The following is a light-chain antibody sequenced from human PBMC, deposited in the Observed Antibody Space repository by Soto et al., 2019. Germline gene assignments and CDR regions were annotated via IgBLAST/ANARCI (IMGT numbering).Light chain of an antibody. CDR1: SSDVGNYNY. Sequence: QSALTQPASVSGSPGQSVTISCTGSSSDVGNYNYVSWYQQHPAKAPKLMIYEVRNRPSGVSNRFSGSKSGNTASLTISGLQADDEAAYYCSSYTISSTWVFGGGTKLTV. J-gene: IGLJ3*02. V-gene: IGLV2-14*01. CDR2: EVR. CDR3: SSYTISSTWV.